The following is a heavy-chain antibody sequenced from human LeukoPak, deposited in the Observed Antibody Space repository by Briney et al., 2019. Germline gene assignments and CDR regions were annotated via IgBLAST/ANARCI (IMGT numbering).Heavy chain of an antibody. CDR1: GFTFSNYD. CDR3: TRGGLEAPCDV. D-gene: IGHD5-24*01. Sequence: GGSLRLSCSASGFTFSNYDMHWVRLEKGKGLEWVSSIGTGGHTYYAPSVKGRFTISRENDKNSLYLQMNSLGAGDTAIYYCTRGGLEAPCDVRGQGTMVAVSS. J-gene: IGHJ3*01. CDR2: IGTGGHT. V-gene: IGHV3-13*01.